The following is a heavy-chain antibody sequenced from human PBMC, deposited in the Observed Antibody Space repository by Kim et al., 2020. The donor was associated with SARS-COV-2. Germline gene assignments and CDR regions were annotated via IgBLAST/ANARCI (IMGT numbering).Heavy chain of an antibody. Sequence: ASVKVSCKASGYTFTDYYMHWVRQAPGQGLEWMGWINPNSGGTNYARKFQGRVTMTRDTSISTAYMELSRLRSEDTAVYYCARPRDQIKIFVRRLGVDYYAMDVWGQGTTVTVSS. V-gene: IGHV1-2*02. D-gene: IGHD3-3*01. CDR2: INPNSGGT. CDR1: GYTFTDYY. J-gene: IGHJ6*01. CDR3: ARPRDQIKIFVRRLGVDYYAMDV.